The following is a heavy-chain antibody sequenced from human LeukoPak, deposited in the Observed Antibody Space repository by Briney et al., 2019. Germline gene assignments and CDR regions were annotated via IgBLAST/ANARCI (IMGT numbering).Heavy chain of an antibody. CDR1: GFTFSSYA. V-gene: IGHV3-23*01. J-gene: IGHJ4*02. Sequence: PGGSLNLSCAASGFTFSSYAMSWVRQAPGKGLEWVSGISGSGDNTYYADSVKGRFTISRDNSKNTLYVQVNSLGTEDTAAYYCAKGSYYDSSGSFYFDYWGQGTLVTVSS. D-gene: IGHD3-22*01. CDR2: ISGSGDNT. CDR3: AKGSYYDSSGSFYFDY.